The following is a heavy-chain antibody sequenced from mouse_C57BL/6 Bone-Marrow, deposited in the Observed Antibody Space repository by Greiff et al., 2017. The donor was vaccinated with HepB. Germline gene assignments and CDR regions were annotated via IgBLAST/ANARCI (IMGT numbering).Heavy chain of an antibody. J-gene: IGHJ3*01. D-gene: IGHD2-2*01. CDR2: ISNGGGST. V-gene: IGHV5-12*01. Sequence: DVMLVESGGGLVQPGGSLKLSCAASGFTFSDYYMYWVRQTPEKRLEWVAYISNGGGSTYYPDTVKGRFTISRDNAKNTLYLQMSRLKSEDTAMYYCARPYGYDGAWFAYWGQGTLVTVSA. CDR3: ARPYGYDGAWFAY. CDR1: GFTFSDYY.